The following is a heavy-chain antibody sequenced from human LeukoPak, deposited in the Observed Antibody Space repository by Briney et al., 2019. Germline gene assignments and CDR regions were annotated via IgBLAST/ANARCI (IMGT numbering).Heavy chain of an antibody. CDR1: GGSISSSSYY. Sequence: SETLSLTCTVSGGSISSSSYYWGWIRQPPGKGLEWIGSIYYSGSTYYNPSLKSRVTISVDTSKNQFSLKLSSVTAADTAVYYCARGSGSYDYWGQGTLVTVSS. D-gene: IGHD3-10*01. J-gene: IGHJ4*02. CDR2: IYYSGST. CDR3: ARGSGSYDY. V-gene: IGHV4-39*07.